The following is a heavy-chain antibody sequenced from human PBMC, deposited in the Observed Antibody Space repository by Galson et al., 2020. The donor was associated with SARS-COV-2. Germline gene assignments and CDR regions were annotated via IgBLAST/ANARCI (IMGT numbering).Heavy chain of an antibody. Sequence: ERMGWINPNSGGTNYAQKFQGRVTMTRDMSTRTDYMELSRLRSDDTAGYYCARDQGGGSYRLGFDYWGQGTRVTVSS. CDR2: INPNSGGT. V-gene: IGHV1-2*02. CDR3: ARDQGGGSYRLGFDY. D-gene: IGHD1-26*01. J-gene: IGHJ4*02.